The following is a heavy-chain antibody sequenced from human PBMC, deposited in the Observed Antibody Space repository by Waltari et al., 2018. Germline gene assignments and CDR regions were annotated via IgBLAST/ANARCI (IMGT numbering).Heavy chain of an antibody. CDR1: GGSFSGYY. CDR3: ARHYRAADAFDI. Sequence: QVQLQQWGAGLLKPSETLSLTCAVYGGSFSGYYWSWIRQPPGKGLEWIGEINHSGSTNYNPSLRRRVTRSVDTSKNQFSLKLSSVTAADTAVYYCARHYRAADAFDIWGQGTMVTVSS. D-gene: IGHD3-16*02. V-gene: IGHV4-34*01. CDR2: INHSGST. J-gene: IGHJ3*02.